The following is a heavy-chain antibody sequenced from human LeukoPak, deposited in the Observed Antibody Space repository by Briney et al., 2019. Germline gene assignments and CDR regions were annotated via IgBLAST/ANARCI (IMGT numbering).Heavy chain of an antibody. CDR1: GDSVSSNTAS. J-gene: IGHJ4*02. Sequence: SQTLSLTCAISGDSVSSNTASWSWLRQSPSRGLEWLGRTYFRSKWYNYYAVSVKSRIAINGDTSKNQFSLLLYSVTAADTAVYYCASTPDYWGQGTLVTVSS. CDR3: ASTPDY. CDR2: TYFRSKWYN. V-gene: IGHV6-1*01.